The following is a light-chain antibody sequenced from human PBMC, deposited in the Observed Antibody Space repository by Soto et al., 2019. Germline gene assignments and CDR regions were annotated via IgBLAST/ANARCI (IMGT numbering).Light chain of an antibody. CDR3: QQYDNWLLA. CDR2: GTS. CDR1: QTIGRTY. V-gene: IGKV3-20*01. Sequence: EIVSTQSPGTLSLSPGETATLSCRASQTIGRTYLAWYQQNPGQAPRLLIFGTSSRATGIPDRSSGSESGTDFTLSISRLAPEDFAVYYCQQYDNWLLAVGGGTTVDIK. J-gene: IGKJ4*01.